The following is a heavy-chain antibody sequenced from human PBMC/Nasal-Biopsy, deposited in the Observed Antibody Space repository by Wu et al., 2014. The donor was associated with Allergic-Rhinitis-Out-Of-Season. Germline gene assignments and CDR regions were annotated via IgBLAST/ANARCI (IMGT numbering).Heavy chain of an antibody. J-gene: IGHJ4*02. CDR3: ARDMSWAHFFYFDY. V-gene: IGHV4-39*07. Sequence: LTCVVSGDSIRSTSYNWAWIRQSPGRGLEWIGSVFYGTTTYYNPSLRSRVTMSIDTSKRQFSLKLRSMTPADTAVYYCARDMSWAHFFYFDYWGQGALVTVSS. CDR2: VFYGTTT. D-gene: IGHD2/OR15-2a*01. CDR1: GDSIRSTSYN.